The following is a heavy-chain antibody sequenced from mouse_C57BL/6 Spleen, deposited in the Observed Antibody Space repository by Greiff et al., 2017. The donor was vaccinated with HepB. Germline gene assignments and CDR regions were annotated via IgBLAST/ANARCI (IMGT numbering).Heavy chain of an antibody. Sequence: VQLQQSGAELVKPGASVKMSCKASGYTFTSYWMHWVKQRPGQGLEWIGNINPSNGGTNYNEKFKSKATLTVDKSSSTAYMQLSSLTSEDSAVYYCARSHYEYDRWFAYWGQGTLVTVSA. CDR2: INPSNGGT. CDR3: ARSHYEYDRWFAY. D-gene: IGHD2-4*01. V-gene: IGHV1-53*01. CDR1: GYTFTSYW. J-gene: IGHJ3*01.